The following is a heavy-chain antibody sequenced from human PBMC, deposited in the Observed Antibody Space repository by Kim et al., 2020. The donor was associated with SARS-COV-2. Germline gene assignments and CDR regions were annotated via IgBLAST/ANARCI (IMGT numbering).Heavy chain of an antibody. CDR2: IYPGDSDT. D-gene: IGHD2-21*02. J-gene: IGHJ3*02. CDR3: ARQRGETAYCGGDCYSDAFDI. CDR1: GYSFTSYW. Sequence: GESLKISCKGSGYSFTSYWIGWVRQMPGKGLEWMGIIYPGDSDTRYSPSFQGQVTISADKSISTAYLQWSSLKASDTAMYYCARQRGETAYCGGDCYSDAFDIWGQGTMVTVSS. V-gene: IGHV5-51*01.